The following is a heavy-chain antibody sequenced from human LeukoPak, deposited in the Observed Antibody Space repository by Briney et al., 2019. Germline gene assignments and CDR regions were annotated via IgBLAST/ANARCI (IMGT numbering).Heavy chain of an antibody. J-gene: IGHJ4*02. CDR3: ARSPGSVTNFDY. CDR1: GFSLSTRGMR. D-gene: IGHD4-17*01. Sequence: SGPTLVNPTQPLTLTCTFSGFSLSTRGMRVSWIRQPPGKALQWLPLLDWDAHKFYNTSLKTSLTISKDTSKNQVVLTMTNMDPVDTATYYCARSPGSVTNFDYWGQGTLGTVSS. V-gene: IGHV2-70*04. CDR2: LDWDAHK.